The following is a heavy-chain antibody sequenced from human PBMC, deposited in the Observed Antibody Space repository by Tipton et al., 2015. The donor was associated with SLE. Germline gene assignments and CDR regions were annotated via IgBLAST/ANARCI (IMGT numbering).Heavy chain of an antibody. D-gene: IGHD6-13*01. CDR2: INHSGST. J-gene: IGHJ5*02. V-gene: IGHV4-34*01. Sequence: TLSLTCTVFGGSFSGYYWNWFRQPPGKGLEWIGEINHSGSTTYNPSLKSRVTISIDTSKNQFSLKLSSVTAADTAVYYCAREGQLVLNWFDPWGQGTLVTVSS. CDR1: GGSFSGYY. CDR3: AREGQLVLNWFDP.